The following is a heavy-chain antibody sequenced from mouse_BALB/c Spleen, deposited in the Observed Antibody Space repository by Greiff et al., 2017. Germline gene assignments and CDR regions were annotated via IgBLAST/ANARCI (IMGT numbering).Heavy chain of an antibody. J-gene: IGHJ3*01. Sequence: VQLQQSGAELARPGASVKLSCKASGYTFTSYWMQWVKQRPGQGLEWIGAIYPGDGDNRYTQKFKGKATLTADKSSSTAYMQLSSLASEDSAVYYCAPYGYGVGWAYWGQGTLVTVSA. CDR2: IYPGDGDN. V-gene: IGHV1-87*01. D-gene: IGHD2-2*01. CDR3: APYGYGVGWAY. CDR1: GYTFTSYW.